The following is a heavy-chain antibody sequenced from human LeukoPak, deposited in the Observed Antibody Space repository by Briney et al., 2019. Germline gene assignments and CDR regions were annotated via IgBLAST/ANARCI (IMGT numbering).Heavy chain of an antibody. CDR2: IRSKAYGGTT. D-gene: IGHD2-15*01. Sequence: GRSLRLSXTASGFTFGDYAMSWFRQAPGKGLEWVGFIRSKAYGGTTEYAASVKGRFTISRDDSKSIAYLQMNSLKTEDTAVYYCARSLKVPGRYCSGGSCYSGRDYWGQGTLVTVSS. CDR1: GFTFGDYA. J-gene: IGHJ4*02. CDR3: ARSLKVPGRYCSGGSCYSGRDY. V-gene: IGHV3-49*03.